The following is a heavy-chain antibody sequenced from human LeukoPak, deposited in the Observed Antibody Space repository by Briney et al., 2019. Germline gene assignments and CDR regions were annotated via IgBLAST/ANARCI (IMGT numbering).Heavy chain of an antibody. J-gene: IGHJ4*02. CDR1: GFIFRSHG. Sequence: GGSLRLSCAASGFIFRSHGMNWVRQAPGKGLQWVAFVRYDGNYKYYADSVNGRFTISRDNSKNTLYLQMNSLRPEDTAMYYCAKKGYYAPGSYFDHWGQGTLVTVSS. CDR3: AKKGYYAPGSYFDH. D-gene: IGHD3-10*01. V-gene: IGHV3-30*02. CDR2: VRYDGNYK.